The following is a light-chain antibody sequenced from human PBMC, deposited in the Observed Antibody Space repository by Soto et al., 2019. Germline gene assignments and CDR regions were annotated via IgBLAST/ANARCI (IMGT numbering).Light chain of an antibody. CDR1: QAIRTD. CDR2: EAS. J-gene: IGKJ3*01. Sequence: AIQLTQSPSSLSASVGDRVTITCRASQAIRTDLAWYQQKPGQAPILLIYEASNLENGVPSRFSGSGSGTEFTLTISSLQPEDFATYYCQRCRYSSTFGPGTKVDFK. CDR3: QRCRYSST. V-gene: IGKV1-13*02.